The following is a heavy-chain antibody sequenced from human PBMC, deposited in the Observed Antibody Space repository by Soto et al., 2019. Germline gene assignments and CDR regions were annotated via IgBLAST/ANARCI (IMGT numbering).Heavy chain of an antibody. CDR2: VSAPAGTT. D-gene: IGHD3-16*01. J-gene: IGHJ4*02. CDR3: TKDRLAGRFVY. V-gene: IGHV3-23*04. CDR1: GFTFSNYA. Sequence: DVQLVDSGGGLVQPGGSLRLSCAASGFTFSNYAMSWVRQAPGKGLEWVSLVSAPAGTTYYTDSVKGRFTISRDNSRNTVYLQMNSLRADYTAVYYCTKDRLAGRFVYWGQGTLVTVSS.